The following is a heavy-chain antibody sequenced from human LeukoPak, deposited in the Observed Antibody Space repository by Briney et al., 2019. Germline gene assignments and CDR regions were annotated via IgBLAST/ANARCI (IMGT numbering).Heavy chain of an antibody. D-gene: IGHD5-18*01. J-gene: IGHJ4*01. CDR3: ARDPSTAMVTYGYFDY. CDR1: GFTFSSYD. V-gene: IGHV3-13*01. Sequence: PGGSLRLSCAASGFTFSSYDMHWVRQATGKGLEWVSVIGTAGDTYYPGSVKGRFTISRENAKNSLYLQMNSLRAEDTAVYYCARDPSTAMVTYGYFDYWGQEPWSPSPQ. CDR2: IGTAGDT.